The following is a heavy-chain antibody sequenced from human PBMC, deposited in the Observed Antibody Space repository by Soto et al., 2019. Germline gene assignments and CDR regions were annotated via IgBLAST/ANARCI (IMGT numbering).Heavy chain of an antibody. CDR1: GGSFITYW. D-gene: IGHD2-8*01. CDR3: AREYCTPGDCSDLSDI. J-gene: IGHJ3*02. Sequence: KRSGQGCGGSFITYWIASFRKKPGKGLEWMGIIYPGDSDTRYSPSFQGQVTMSADKSINTVHLQWSSLKASDTAMYFCAREYCTPGDCSDLSDIWGQATMVTV. V-gene: IGHV5-51*01. CDR2: IYPGDSDT.